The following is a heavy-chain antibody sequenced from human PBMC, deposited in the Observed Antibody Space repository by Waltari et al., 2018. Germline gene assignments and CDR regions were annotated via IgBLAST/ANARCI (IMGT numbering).Heavy chain of an antibody. CDR1: GYTFNSYG. CDR3: ARDGIVVVVAATHEYLHH. V-gene: IGHV1-18*01. CDR2: ISAYNGNT. Sequence: QVQLVQYGTEVKEPGASVNVSCKASGYTFNSYGISWVRQAPGEGLEWMGWISAYNGNTNYAQKLPGRVTMTTDTSTSTAYMELRSLRSDDTAVYYCARDGIVVVVAATHEYLHHWGQGTLVTVSS. J-gene: IGHJ1*01. D-gene: IGHD2-15*01.